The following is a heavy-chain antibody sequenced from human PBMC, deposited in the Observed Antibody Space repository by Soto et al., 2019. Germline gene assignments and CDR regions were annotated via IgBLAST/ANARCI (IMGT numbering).Heavy chain of an antibody. CDR3: AKDTSSSWYYSWFDP. J-gene: IGHJ5*02. CDR1: GFTFSSYA. V-gene: IGHV3-23*01. D-gene: IGHD6-13*01. CDR2: ISGSGGST. Sequence: GGSLRLSCAASGFTFSSYAMSWVRQAPGKGLEWVSAISGSGGSTYYADSVKGRFTISRDNSKNTLYLQMNSLRAEDTAVYYCAKDTSSSWYYSWFDPWGQGTLVTVSS.